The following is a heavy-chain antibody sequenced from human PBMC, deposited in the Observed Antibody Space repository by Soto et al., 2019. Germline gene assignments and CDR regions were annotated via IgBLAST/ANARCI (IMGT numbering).Heavy chain of an antibody. J-gene: IGHJ3*01. Sequence: QIALKESGPTLVKPTQTLTLTCTFSGISLTTSGEGVGWVRQPPGKGLEWVALVYGDGDKRYLTSLKSRLTNTKENLQNPVGPKKTNMDPVDTSTYFFAKNIGGDYVYGFDFWGQGTKVTVSS. D-gene: IGHD3-16*01. V-gene: IGHV2-5*02. CDR3: AKNIGGDYVYGFDF. CDR2: VYGDGDK. CDR1: GISLTTSGEG.